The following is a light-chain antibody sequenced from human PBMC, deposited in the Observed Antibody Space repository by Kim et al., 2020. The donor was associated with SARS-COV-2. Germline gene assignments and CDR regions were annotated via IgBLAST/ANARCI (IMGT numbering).Light chain of an antibody. V-gene: IGKV3-11*01. J-gene: IGKJ1*01. CDR1: QGVGSS. CDR2: DAV. Sequence: LCRGGRPLDPLWASQGVGSSFAWYQQKPGQHPSVLNYDAVSSAPGIPARFSGSGSGTDFPLPISSLEPEDFAVYYCQQRGNWPLTFGQGTKVDIK. CDR3: QQRGNWPLT.